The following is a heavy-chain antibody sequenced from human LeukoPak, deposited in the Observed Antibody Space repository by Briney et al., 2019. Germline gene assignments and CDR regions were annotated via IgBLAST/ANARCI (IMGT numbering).Heavy chain of an antibody. CDR1: GGPFSGYY. J-gene: IGHJ5*02. V-gene: IGHV4-34*01. D-gene: IGHD3-10*01. Sequence: PSETLSLTCAVYGGPFSGYYWSWIRQPPGKGLEWIGEINHSGSTNSNPSLKSRVTISVDTSKNQFSLKLSSVTAADTAVYYCARRGRTPYYYGSGSYYNVFWFDPWGQGTLVTVSS. CDR2: INHSGST. CDR3: ARRGRTPYYYGSGSYYNVFWFDP.